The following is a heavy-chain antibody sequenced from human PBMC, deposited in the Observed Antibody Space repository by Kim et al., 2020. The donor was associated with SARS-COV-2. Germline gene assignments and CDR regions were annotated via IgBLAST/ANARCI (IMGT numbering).Heavy chain of an antibody. CDR3: ARMPHCSSTSCYMNYYYY. Sequence: SETLSLTCAVYGGSFSGYYWSWIRQPPGKGLEWIGEINHSGSTNYNPSLKSRVTISVDTSKNQFSLKLSSVTAADTAVYYCARMPHCSSTSCYMNYYYY. V-gene: IGHV4-34*01. J-gene: IGHJ6*01. D-gene: IGHD2-2*02. CDR1: GGSFSGYY. CDR2: INHSGST.